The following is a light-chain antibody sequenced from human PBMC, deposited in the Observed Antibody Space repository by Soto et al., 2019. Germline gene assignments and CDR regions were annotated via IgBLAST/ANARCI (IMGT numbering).Light chain of an antibody. J-gene: IGLJ1*01. CDR1: SSDVGNSDF. CDR2: AVS. V-gene: IGLV2-14*03. CDR3: TSYTPSSTYV. Sequence: QSALTQPASVSGSPGQSITISCTGTSSDVGNSDFVSWYQQYTGKAPNLLSYAVSRRPSGVSNRFSGSRSGNTAALTIAGPQAEVEAGYSCTSYTPSSTYVFGTGTKVTVL.